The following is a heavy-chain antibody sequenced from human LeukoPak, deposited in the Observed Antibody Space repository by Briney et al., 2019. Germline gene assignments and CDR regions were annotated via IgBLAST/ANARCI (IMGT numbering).Heavy chain of an antibody. CDR1: GFTVSSNY. V-gene: IGHV3-53*01. CDR3: AAEDYYDSSGYYYYGMDV. D-gene: IGHD3-22*01. J-gene: IGHJ6*02. CDR2: IYSGGST. Sequence: PGGSLRHSCAASGFTVSSNYMSWVRQAPGKGLEWVSVIYSGGSTYYADSVKGRFTISRDNSKNTPYLQMNSLRAEDTAVYYCAAEDYYDSSGYYYYGMDVWGQGTTVTVSS.